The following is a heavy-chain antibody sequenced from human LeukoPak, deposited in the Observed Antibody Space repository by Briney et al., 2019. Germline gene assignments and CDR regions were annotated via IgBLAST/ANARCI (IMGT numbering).Heavy chain of an antibody. Sequence: SETLSLTCTVSGGSISSYYWSWIRQPPGKGLEWIGYIYYSGSTNYNPSLKSRVTISVDTSKNQFSLKLSSVTAADTAVYYCARKVPRLGYYYDSRGYLDWFDPWGQGTLVTVSS. CDR3: ARKVPRLGYYYDSRGYLDWFDP. J-gene: IGHJ5*02. CDR1: GGSISSYY. CDR2: IYYSGST. D-gene: IGHD3-22*01. V-gene: IGHV4-59*01.